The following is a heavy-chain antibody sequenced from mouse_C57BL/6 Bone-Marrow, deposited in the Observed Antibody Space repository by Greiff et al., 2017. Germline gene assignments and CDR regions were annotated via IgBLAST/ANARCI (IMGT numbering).Heavy chain of an antibody. CDR2: IWRGGST. CDR1: GFSLTSYG. CDR3: VKLWYRFAY. J-gene: IGHJ3*01. D-gene: IGHD2-1*01. V-gene: IGHV2-5*01. Sequence: VQRVESGPGLVQPSPSLSITCTVSGFSLTSYGVHWVRQSPGKGLEWLGVIWRGGSTDYNAAFMSRLSITKDNSKSQVFFKMNSLQADDTAIYYCVKLWYRFAYWGQGTLVTVSA.